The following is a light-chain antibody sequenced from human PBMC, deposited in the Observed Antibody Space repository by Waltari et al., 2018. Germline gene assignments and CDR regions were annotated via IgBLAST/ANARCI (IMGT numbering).Light chain of an antibody. V-gene: IGKV2-28*01. J-gene: IGKJ2*01. CDR3: MQALIAPYT. CDR1: HSLLHSNGYNY. Sequence: DIVMTQSPLSVPVNPGESASISCRSSHSLLHSNGYNYFDWYLQKPGQSPQLLIYLGSHRASGVPDRFSGSGSGTDFTLKISSVEAEDVGVYYCMQALIAPYTFGQGTKLEIK. CDR2: LGS.